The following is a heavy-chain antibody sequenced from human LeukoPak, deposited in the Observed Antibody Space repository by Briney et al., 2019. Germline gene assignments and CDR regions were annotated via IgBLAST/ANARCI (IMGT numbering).Heavy chain of an antibody. CDR3: TRCHWGWGSEYWYFDL. CDR1: AGSITSGAYY. Sequence: PSQTLSLTCTVSAGSITSGAYYWNWIRQHPGKGLEWIGYIYYSGNTYYNPSLKSRVAISVDTSKNQFSLKLDSVTAADTAVYYCTRCHWGWGSEYWYFDLWGRGTLVTVSS. V-gene: IGHV4-31*03. J-gene: IGHJ2*01. D-gene: IGHD3-16*01. CDR2: IYYSGNT.